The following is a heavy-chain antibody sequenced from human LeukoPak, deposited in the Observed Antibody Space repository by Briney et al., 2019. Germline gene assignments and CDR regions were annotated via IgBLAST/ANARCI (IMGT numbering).Heavy chain of an antibody. CDR3: STALLGAGD. J-gene: IGHJ4*02. V-gene: IGHV3-15*01. Sequence: PGGSLRLSCAASGFTFSYAWMSWVRQPPGKGLEWVGRIKSKADGGTADYAAPVKGRFTISRDDSKNTLYLQMNSLKTEDTAVYYCSTALLGAGDWGQGTLVTVSS. CDR1: GFTFSYAW. CDR2: IKSKADGGTA. D-gene: IGHD1-26*01.